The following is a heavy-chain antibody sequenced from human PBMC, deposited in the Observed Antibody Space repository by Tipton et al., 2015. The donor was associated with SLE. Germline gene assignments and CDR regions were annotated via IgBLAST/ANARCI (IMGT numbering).Heavy chain of an antibody. Sequence: LRLSCAVYGGSFSGYYWNWIRLPPGKGLEWIGEINHSGSTHYNSSLKSRVTILVDTSKNQLSLKLKSVTAADTAVYYCAKKSGSCPQGACDVWGQGTMITVSS. J-gene: IGHJ3*01. V-gene: IGHV4-34*01. CDR3: AKKSGSCPQGACDV. CDR1: GGSFSGYY. D-gene: IGHD2-15*01. CDR2: INHSGST.